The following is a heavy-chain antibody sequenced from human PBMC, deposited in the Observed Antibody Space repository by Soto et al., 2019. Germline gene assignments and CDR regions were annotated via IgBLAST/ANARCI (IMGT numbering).Heavy chain of an antibody. Sequence: SETLSLTCTVSGGSISGYYWSWIRQPPGKRLEWIGYIYYTGSTYYNPSLRSRVTISIDTSKNQFSLQLSSVTAADTAVYYCAREYYYDSSAYYTNDYWGQGTLVTVSS. J-gene: IGHJ4*02. D-gene: IGHD3-22*01. CDR3: AREYYYDSSAYYTNDY. CDR2: IYYTGST. V-gene: IGHV4-59*12. CDR1: GGSISGYY.